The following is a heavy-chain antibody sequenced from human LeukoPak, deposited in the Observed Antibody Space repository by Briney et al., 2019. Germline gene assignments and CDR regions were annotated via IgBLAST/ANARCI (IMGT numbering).Heavy chain of an antibody. J-gene: IGHJ4*02. CDR3: ARGPRVLRYFDWLLPYYFDY. D-gene: IGHD3-9*01. Sequence: SETLSPTCTVSGGSVSSGSYYWSWIRQPPGKGLEWIGYIYYSGSTNYNPSLKSRVTISVDTSKNQFSLKLSSVTAADTAVYYCARGPRVLRYFDWLLPYYFDYWGQGTLVTVSS. V-gene: IGHV4-61*01. CDR1: GGSVSSGSYY. CDR2: IYYSGST.